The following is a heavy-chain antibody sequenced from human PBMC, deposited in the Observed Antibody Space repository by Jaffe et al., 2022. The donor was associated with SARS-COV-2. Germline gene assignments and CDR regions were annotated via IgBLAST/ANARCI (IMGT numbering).Heavy chain of an antibody. Sequence: QVQMQESGPGLVKPSETLSLTCTVSGASIGGSRFYWGWIRQPPGKGLEWIGSGHESGSTYYNPSLKSRVTISVDTSKNQFSLNLASVTAGDTALYFCARGISTPYATGKWGQGTLVTVSS. CDR3: ARGISTPYATGK. CDR2: GHESGST. V-gene: IGHV4-39*01. J-gene: IGHJ4*02. CDR1: GASIGGSRFY. D-gene: IGHD2-15*01.